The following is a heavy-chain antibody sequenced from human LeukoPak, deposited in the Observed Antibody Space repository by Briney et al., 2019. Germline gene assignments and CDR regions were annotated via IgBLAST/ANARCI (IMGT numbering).Heavy chain of an antibody. V-gene: IGHV4-39*01. CDR2: LYSSGTT. CDR3: ARHLSGTTMAHYFDH. D-gene: IGHD1-1*01. Sequence: ETLSLTCTVSGASISSGRNYWGWIRQSPGKGLEWIASLYSSGTTHYNPSLQSRVSVSVDTSKNQFSVRLNSLTAADTAVYYCARHLSGTTMAHYFDHWGQGTVVTVSS. J-gene: IGHJ4*02. CDR1: GASISSGRNY.